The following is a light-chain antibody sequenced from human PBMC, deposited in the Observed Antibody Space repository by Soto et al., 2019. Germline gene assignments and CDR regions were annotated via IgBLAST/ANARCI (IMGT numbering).Light chain of an antibody. V-gene: IGKV3-11*01. CDR3: QQRSNWPGIT. CDR1: QSVSSY. J-gene: IGKJ5*01. CDR2: DAS. Sequence: EIVLTQSPGALSLSPGERATLSCRASQSVSSYLAWYQQKPGQAPRLLIYDASNRATGIAARFSGSGSGTDFTLTISSLEPEDFAVYYCQQRSNWPGITFGQGTRLEIK.